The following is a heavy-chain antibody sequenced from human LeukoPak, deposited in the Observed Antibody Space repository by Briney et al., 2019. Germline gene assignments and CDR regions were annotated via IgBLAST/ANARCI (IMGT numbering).Heavy chain of an antibody. CDR2: NNGDGSTT. CDR3: ARDPRNIGLAP. D-gene: IGHD5-12*01. J-gene: IGHJ5*02. Sequence: GGSLRLSCVASGFSLSGYWVYWVRQAPGKGLMYISRNNGDGSTTNYADIVKGRFTMSRDNVKNTLYLQMNSLRVEDTAVYYCARDPRNIGLAPWGQGTLVTVSS. CDR1: GFSLSGYW. V-gene: IGHV3-74*01.